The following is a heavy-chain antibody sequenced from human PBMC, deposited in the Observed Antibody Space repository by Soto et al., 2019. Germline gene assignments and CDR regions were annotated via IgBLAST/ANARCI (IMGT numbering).Heavy chain of an antibody. V-gene: IGHV3-74*03. CDR2: INGNGIYT. Sequence: GGSLRLSCVASGFTFSTYWMHWVRQAPGKGLVWVSGINGNGIYTQYADSVKGRFTISRDNSKNTLYLQMNSLRAEDTAVYYCARDYYRFNSGYGFSMDVWGQGTTVTVSS. CDR1: GFTFSTYW. CDR3: ARDYYRFNSGYGFSMDV. J-gene: IGHJ6*02. D-gene: IGHD5-12*01.